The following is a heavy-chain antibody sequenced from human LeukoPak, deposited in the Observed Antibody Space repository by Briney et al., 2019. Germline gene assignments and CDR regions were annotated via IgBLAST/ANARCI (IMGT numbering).Heavy chain of an antibody. CDR1: GFTFSSYS. CDR3: ARGKYCTNGVCYHYYYYYMDV. Sequence: GGSLRLSCAASGFTFSSYSMKWIRQAPGKGLEWVSSISSSSSYIYYADSVKGRFTISRDNAKNSLYLQMNSLRAEDTAVYYCARGKYCTNGVCYHYYYYYMDVWGKGTTVTVSS. D-gene: IGHD2-8*01. CDR2: ISSSSSYI. J-gene: IGHJ6*03. V-gene: IGHV3-21*01.